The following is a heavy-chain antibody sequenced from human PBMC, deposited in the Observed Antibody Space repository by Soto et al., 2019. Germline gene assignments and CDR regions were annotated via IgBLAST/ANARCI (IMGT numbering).Heavy chain of an antibody. CDR1: GYTFTSYG. Sequence: QFQLVQSGAEVKKPGASGKVSCRASGYTFTSYGISWGRQAPGQGLGWRGGIRAYNGNKNYAQKVQGRVTMTTDTSSSTAYMELRSLRSDDTAVYYCAREPNYFDYWGQGTLVTVSS. CDR3: AREPNYFDY. J-gene: IGHJ4*02. V-gene: IGHV1-18*01. CDR2: IRAYNGNK.